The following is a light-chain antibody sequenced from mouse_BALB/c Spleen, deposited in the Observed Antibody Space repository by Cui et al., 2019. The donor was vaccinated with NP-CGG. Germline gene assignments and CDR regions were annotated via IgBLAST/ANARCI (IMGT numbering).Light chain of an antibody. CDR2: GTN. Sequence: VVIQLSAPTTSPGETVTLTCRSSIGAVITSNYANWVQEKPDHLFTGLIGGTNNRAPGVPARFSGSLIGDKAALTITGAQTEDEAIYFCALWYSNHWMFGGGTKLTVL. V-gene: IGLV1*01. J-gene: IGLJ1*01. CDR3: ALWYSNHWM. CDR1: IGAVITSNY.